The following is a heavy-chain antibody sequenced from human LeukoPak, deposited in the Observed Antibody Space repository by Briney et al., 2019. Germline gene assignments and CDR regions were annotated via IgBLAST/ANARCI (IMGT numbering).Heavy chain of an antibody. CDR3: ANEVRPNDY. D-gene: IGHD4/OR15-4a*01. CDR1: GFTFNSHA. V-gene: IGHV3-23*01. J-gene: IGHJ4*02. Sequence: GRCLRLSCAVSGFTFNSHAMCWVRQAPGKGLEWVSSIDISGGSTYYADSVKGRFTISRDNSKNTLYLQMNSLRGEDTALYFCANEVRPNDYWGQGTLVTVSS. CDR2: IDISGGST.